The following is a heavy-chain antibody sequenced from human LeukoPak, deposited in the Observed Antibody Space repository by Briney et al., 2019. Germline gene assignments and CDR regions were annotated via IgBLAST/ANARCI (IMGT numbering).Heavy chain of an antibody. CDR2: ISYTGST. J-gene: IGHJ4*02. V-gene: IGHV4-59*08. D-gene: IGHD6-19*01. CDR3: ARAVTGTSMGYY. CDR1: GGSIGGDH. Sequence: SETLSLTCTISGGSIGGDHWSWIRQAPGKGLEWIGYISYTGSTSYNPSLRNRVTISLHTSENQFSLRLTSVTAADTAVYYCARAVTGTSMGYYWGQGTLVAVSS.